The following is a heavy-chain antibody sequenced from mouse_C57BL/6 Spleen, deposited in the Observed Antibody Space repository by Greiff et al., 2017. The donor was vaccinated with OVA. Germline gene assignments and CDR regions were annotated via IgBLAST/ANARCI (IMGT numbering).Heavy chain of an antibody. CDR3: ARCGYYGSSFFDY. CDR1: GYTFTDYY. J-gene: IGHJ2*01. Sequence: EVQLQQSGPELVKPGASVKISCKASGYTFTDYYMNWVKQSHGKSLEWIGDINPNNGGTSYNQKFKGKATLTVDKSSSTAYMELRSLTSEDSAVYYCARCGYYGSSFFDYWGQGTTLTVSS. D-gene: IGHD1-1*01. V-gene: IGHV1-26*01. CDR2: INPNNGGT.